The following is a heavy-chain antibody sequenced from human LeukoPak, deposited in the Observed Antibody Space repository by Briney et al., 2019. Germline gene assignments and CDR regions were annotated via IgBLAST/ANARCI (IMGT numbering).Heavy chain of an antibody. J-gene: IGHJ4*02. Sequence: GGSLRLSCAASGFTVSSNYMSWARQAPGKGLEWVSVIYGGGSTYYADSVKGRFTISRDNSKNTLYLQMNSLIAEDTAVYYCAREVPATAMYFDYWGQGTLVTVSS. D-gene: IGHD2-2*01. CDR1: GFTVSSNY. CDR2: IYGGGST. CDR3: AREVPATAMYFDY. V-gene: IGHV3-53*01.